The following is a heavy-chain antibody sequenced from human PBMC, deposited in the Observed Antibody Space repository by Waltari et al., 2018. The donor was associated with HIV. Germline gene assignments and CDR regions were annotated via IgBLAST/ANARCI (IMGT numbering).Heavy chain of an antibody. V-gene: IGHV3-21*02. Sequence: EVQLVATGGGRVKPGESLSLPVGTSGFVFNTYSMNWVRQAPGKGPEWVSSISSSGNFKHYADSVKGRFTISRDNAENSLYLQMNGLRAEDTAIYYCARDSRGSTWSLNWFDPWGQGTLVTVSS. CDR3: ARDSRGSTWSLNWFDP. CDR2: ISSSGNFK. D-gene: IGHD6-6*01. CDR1: GFVFNTYS. J-gene: IGHJ5*02.